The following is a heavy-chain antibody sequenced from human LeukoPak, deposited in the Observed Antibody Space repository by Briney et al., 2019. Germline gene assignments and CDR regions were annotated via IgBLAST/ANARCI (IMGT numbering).Heavy chain of an antibody. D-gene: IGHD2-21*02. CDR3: ARDYIVVVTAELVGPIDY. V-gene: IGHV3-48*02. CDR1: GFTFSSYS. J-gene: IGHJ4*02. Sequence: GGSLRLSCAASGFTFSSYSMNWVRQAPGKGLEWVPYISSSSSTIYYADSVKGRFTISRDNAKNSLYLQMNSLRDEDTAVYYYARDYIVVVTAELVGPIDYWGQGTLVTVSS. CDR2: ISSSSSTI.